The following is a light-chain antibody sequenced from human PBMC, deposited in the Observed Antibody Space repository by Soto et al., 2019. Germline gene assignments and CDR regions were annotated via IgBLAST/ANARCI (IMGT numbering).Light chain of an antibody. CDR2: AAS. Sequence: DIQLTQSPSSLSASVGDRVTITCRASQGINNTLAWYQQKSGKVPSLLIFAASTLQSGVPSRFSGSGFGTLFTLTISGLQAEDVATYYWQKYKGAPRTFGQGTKVEMK. J-gene: IGKJ1*01. V-gene: IGKV1-27*01. CDR1: QGINNT. CDR3: QKYKGAPRT.